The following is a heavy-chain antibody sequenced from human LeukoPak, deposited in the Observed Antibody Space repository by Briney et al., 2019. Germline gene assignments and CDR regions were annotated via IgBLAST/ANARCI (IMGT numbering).Heavy chain of an antibody. J-gene: IGHJ3*02. CDR2: INPNSGGT. CDR3: ARDGVGDAFDI. V-gene: IGHV1-2*04. Sequence: ASVTVSCKASGYTFTGYYMHWVRQAPGQGLERMGWINPNSGGTNYAQKFQGWVTMTRDTSISTAYMELSRLRSDDTAVYYCARDGVGDAFDIWGQGTMVTVSS. D-gene: IGHD3-16*01. CDR1: GYTFTGYY.